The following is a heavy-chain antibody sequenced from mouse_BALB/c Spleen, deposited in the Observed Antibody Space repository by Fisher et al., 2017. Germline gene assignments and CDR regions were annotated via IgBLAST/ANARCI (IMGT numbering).Heavy chain of an antibody. CDR3: TRVGWEDYAMDY. J-gene: IGHJ4*01. V-gene: IGHV5-6-4*01. Sequence: RFTISRDNAKNTLYLQMSSLKSEDTAMYYCTRVGWEDYAMDYWGQGTSVTVSS. D-gene: IGHD3-3*01.